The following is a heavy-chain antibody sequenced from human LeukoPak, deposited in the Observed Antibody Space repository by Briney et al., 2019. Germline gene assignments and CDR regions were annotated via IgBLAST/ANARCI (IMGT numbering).Heavy chain of an antibody. Sequence: GASVKVSCKPSGYTFTSYYMHWVRQAPGQGREWMGIINPIGGSTSYTQNFQGRVTMTRDTSISTDYMELRRLGPDDTAVYYCAREGHDDGSGSYYNVGIYRSDAFDIWGQGTKVTVSS. D-gene: IGHD3-10*01. CDR2: INPIGGST. CDR3: AREGHDDGSGSYYNVGIYRSDAFDI. V-gene: IGHV1-46*01. J-gene: IGHJ3*02. CDR1: GYTFTSYY.